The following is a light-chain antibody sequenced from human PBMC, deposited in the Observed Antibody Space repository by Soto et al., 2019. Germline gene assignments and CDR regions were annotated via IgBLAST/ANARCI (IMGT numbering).Light chain of an antibody. J-gene: IGLJ2*01. CDR3: SSYTSSSTLE. V-gene: IGLV2-14*01. CDR2: DVS. Sequence: QSALTQPASVSGSPGQSITISCTGTSSDVGGYNYVSWYQQHPGKAPKLMIYDVSNRPSGVSNRFSGSKSGNTASLTISGLQDEDEADYYCSSYTSSSTLEFGGGTKVTVL. CDR1: SSDVGGYNY.